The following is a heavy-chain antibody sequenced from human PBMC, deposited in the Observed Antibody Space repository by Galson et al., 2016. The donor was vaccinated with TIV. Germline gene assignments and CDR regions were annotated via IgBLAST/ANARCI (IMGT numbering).Heavy chain of an antibody. J-gene: IGHJ6*02. CDR2: ITFDGNKK. CDR1: GFTFSTHA. CDR3: ARDQNRVATPFYYHYGMDV. D-gene: IGHD1-14*01. V-gene: IGHV3-30-3*01. Sequence: LRLSCAASGFTFSTHAFHWVRQAPGKGLEWVAVITFDGNKKYYADSVKARFSISRDNSKDTLSLQMDSLRGDDTAVYYCARDQNRVATPFYYHYGMDVWGQGTTVTVSS.